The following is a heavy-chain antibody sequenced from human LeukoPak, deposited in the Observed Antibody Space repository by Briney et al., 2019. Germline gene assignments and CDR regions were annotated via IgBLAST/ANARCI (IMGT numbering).Heavy chain of an antibody. CDR1: GYTFTGYY. CDR3: ARMAGSSSWEYYYYYYMDV. J-gene: IGHJ6*03. V-gene: IGHV1-2*02. D-gene: IGHD6-13*01. CDR2: INPNSGGT. Sequence: ASVKVSCKASGYTFTGYYMHWVRQAPGQGLEWMGWINPNSGGTNYAQKFQGRVTMTRDTSISTAYMELSRLRSDDTAVYYCARMAGSSSWEYYYYYYMDVWGKGTTVTVSS.